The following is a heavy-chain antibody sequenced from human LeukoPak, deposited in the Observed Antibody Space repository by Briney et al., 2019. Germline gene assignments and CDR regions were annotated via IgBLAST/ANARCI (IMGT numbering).Heavy chain of an antibody. Sequence: GGSLRLSCAASGFTFSTYNMHWVRQAPGKGLEWVAVISYDGSNKYYADSVKGRFTISRDNSKNTLYLQMNSLRAEDTAVYYCARDKDYDFWSGYLLPGDYWGQGTLVTVSS. D-gene: IGHD3-3*01. J-gene: IGHJ4*02. CDR2: ISYDGSNK. CDR1: GFTFSTYN. V-gene: IGHV3-30-3*01. CDR3: ARDKDYDFWSGYLLPGDY.